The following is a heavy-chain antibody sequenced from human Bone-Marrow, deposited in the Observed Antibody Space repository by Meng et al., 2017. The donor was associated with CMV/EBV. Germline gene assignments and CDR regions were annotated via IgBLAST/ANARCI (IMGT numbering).Heavy chain of an antibody. V-gene: IGHV3-30-3*01. Sequence: GESLKISCAASGFTFSSYAMHWVRQAPGKGLEWVAVISYDGSNKYYADSVKGRFTISRDNSKNTLYLQMNSLRAEDTAVYYCARAGDRARWIQLWLVAFDIWGQGTMVTVSS. CDR2: ISYDGSNK. D-gene: IGHD5-18*01. CDR3: ARAGDRARWIQLWLVAFDI. CDR1: GFTFSSYA. J-gene: IGHJ3*02.